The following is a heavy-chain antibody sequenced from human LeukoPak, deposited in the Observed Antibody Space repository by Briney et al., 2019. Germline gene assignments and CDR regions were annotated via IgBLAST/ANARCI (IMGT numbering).Heavy chain of an antibody. CDR3: AKDPTPYYYDSSGYRDY. CDR1: GFTFSSYA. J-gene: IGHJ4*02. D-gene: IGHD3-22*01. V-gene: IGHV3-23*01. CDR2: ISGSGGST. Sequence: GGSLRLSCAASGFTFSSYAMSWVRQAPGKGLEWVAAISGSGGSTYYPDSVKGRFTISRDNSKNTLYLQMNGLRAEDTAVYYCAKDPTPYYYDSSGYRDYWGQGTLVTVS.